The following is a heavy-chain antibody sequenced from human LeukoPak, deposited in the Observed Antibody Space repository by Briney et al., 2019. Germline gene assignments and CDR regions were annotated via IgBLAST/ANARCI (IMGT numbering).Heavy chain of an antibody. CDR3: ARSGSYSGPYVY. D-gene: IGHD1-26*01. Sequence: SETLSLTCTVSGGSIRTFYWSWIRQPAGKGLEWIGRIYTSGSTNYNPSLKSRVTMSVDTSKNQFSLKLSSVTAADTAVYYCARSGSYSGPYVYWGQGTVVTVSS. J-gene: IGHJ4*02. CDR1: GGSIRTFY. V-gene: IGHV4-4*07. CDR2: IYTSGST.